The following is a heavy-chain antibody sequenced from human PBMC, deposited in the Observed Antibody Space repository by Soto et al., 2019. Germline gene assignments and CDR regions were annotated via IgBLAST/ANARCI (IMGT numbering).Heavy chain of an antibody. Sequence: QVQLVQSGAEERKPGASVKVSCKSSGYTFTNYAMHWVRQAPGQRLEWMGWINAGNGNTKYSQKFQGRVTITRDTSANTAYMELSSLRSEDKAVYYCARDLSGFDPWGQGTLVTVSS. CDR3: ARDLSGFDP. J-gene: IGHJ5*02. CDR1: GYTFTNYA. CDR2: INAGNGNT. V-gene: IGHV1-3*05.